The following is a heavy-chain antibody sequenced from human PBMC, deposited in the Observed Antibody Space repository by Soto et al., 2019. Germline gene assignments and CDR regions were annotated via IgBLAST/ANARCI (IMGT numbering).Heavy chain of an antibody. J-gene: IGHJ4*02. CDR3: ARDTSAGTIATRHALFDY. Sequence: QVHLVESGGGVVQPGRSMRLSCEASGFTFSSYGMHWVRQTPGKGLEWVALIWYDGNNENYADSVKGRFTVSRDNSKNTLYLQMNSLRAEDTAVYYCARDTSAGTIATRHALFDYWGQGTLVTVSS. CDR2: IWYDGNNE. D-gene: IGHD6-6*01. V-gene: IGHV3-33*01. CDR1: GFTFSSYG.